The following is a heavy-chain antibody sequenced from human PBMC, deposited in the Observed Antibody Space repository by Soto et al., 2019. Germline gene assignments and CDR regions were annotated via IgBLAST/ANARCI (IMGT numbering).Heavy chain of an antibody. CDR3: ARGKLVRLLWSRYNWFDP. CDR1: GFTFSDYY. D-gene: IGHD3-3*01. CDR2: ISSSGSTI. V-gene: IGHV3-11*01. Sequence: GGSLRLSCAASGFTFSDYYMSWIRQAPGKGLEWVSYISSSGSTIYYADSVKGRFTISRDNAKNSLYLQMNSLRAEDTAVYYCARGKLVRLLWSRYNWFDPWGQGTLVTVSS. J-gene: IGHJ5*02.